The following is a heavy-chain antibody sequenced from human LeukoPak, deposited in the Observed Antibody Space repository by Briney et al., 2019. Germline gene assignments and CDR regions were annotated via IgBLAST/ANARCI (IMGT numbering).Heavy chain of an antibody. D-gene: IGHD6-13*01. CDR3: ARSAGSSGWYEGYYFDY. J-gene: IGHJ4*02. CDR1: GFTFSRYW. V-gene: IGHV3-7*01. Sequence: GGSLRLSCAASGFTFSRYWMSWVRQAPGKGLEWVANIKQDGSEKYYVDSVKGRFTISRDNAKISLYLQMNSLRAEDTAVYYCARSAGSSGWYEGYYFDYWGQGTLATVSS. CDR2: IKQDGSEK.